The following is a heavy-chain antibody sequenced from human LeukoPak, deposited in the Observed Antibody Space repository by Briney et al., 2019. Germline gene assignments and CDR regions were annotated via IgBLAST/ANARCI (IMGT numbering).Heavy chain of an antibody. D-gene: IGHD3-22*01. V-gene: IGHV4-61*01. Sequence: SETLSLTRTVSGGSVSSGSYYWSWIRQPPGKGLEWIGYIYYSGSTNYNPSLKSRVTISVDTSKNQFSLKLSSVTAADTAVYYCAIGGGSSGYYYYYGMDVWGQGTTVTVSS. CDR1: GGSVSSGSYY. CDR2: IYYSGST. CDR3: AIGGGSSGYYYYYGMDV. J-gene: IGHJ6*02.